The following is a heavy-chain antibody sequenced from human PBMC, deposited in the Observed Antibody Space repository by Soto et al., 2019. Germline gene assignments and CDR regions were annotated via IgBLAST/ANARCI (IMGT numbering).Heavy chain of an antibody. CDR1: GFTFSSYA. D-gene: IGHD3-10*01. V-gene: IGHV3-30-3*01. CDR2: ISYDGSNK. Sequence: VQLVESGGGVVQPGRSLRLSCAASGFTFSSYAMHWVRQAPGKGREWVAVISYDGSNKYYADSVKGRFTISRDNSKNTLYLQMNSLRAEDTAVYYCARDSLPLLWFGELLGYWGQGTLVTVSS. J-gene: IGHJ4*02. CDR3: ARDSLPLLWFGELLGY.